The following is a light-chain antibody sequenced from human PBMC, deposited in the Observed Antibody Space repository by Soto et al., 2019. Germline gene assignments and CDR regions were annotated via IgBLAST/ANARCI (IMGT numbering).Light chain of an antibody. Sequence: EIVLTQSPGTLSLSPGERATLSCRASQSVSSGYLAWYQQKPGQAPRLLISGASTRATGVPARFSGSGSGTEFTLTITSLQSEDFAVYCCQQYNNWPLTFGPGTRLEIK. CDR1: QSVSSGY. CDR2: GAS. V-gene: IGKV3D-15*01. J-gene: IGKJ5*01. CDR3: QQYNNWPLT.